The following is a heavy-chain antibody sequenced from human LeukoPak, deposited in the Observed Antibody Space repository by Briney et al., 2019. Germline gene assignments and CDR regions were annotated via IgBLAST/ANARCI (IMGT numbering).Heavy chain of an antibody. Sequence: GESLKISCKGSGYSFTSYWISWVRQMPGKGLEWMGRIDPSDSYTNYSPSFQGHVTISADKSISTAYLQWSSLKASDTAMYYCARQGFLVGARGWSWFDPWGQGTLVTVSS. D-gene: IGHD1-26*01. CDR2: IDPSDSYT. J-gene: IGHJ5*02. V-gene: IGHV5-10-1*01. CDR1: GYSFTSYW. CDR3: ARQGFLVGARGWSWFDP.